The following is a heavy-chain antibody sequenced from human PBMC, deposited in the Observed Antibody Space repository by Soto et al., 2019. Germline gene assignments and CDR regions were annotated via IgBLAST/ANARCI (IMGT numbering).Heavy chain of an antibody. V-gene: IGHV6-1*01. CDR1: GDSVSSNSAA. Sequence: PSQTFSLTCAISGDSVSSNSAAWNWIRQSPSRGLEWLGRTYYRSKWYNDYALSVKSRITINPDTSKNQFSLQLNSVTPEDTAVYYCARVGYCSGGSCYKPFDYWGQGTLVTVSS. CDR2: TYYRSKWYN. J-gene: IGHJ4*02. D-gene: IGHD2-15*01. CDR3: ARVGYCSGGSCYKPFDY.